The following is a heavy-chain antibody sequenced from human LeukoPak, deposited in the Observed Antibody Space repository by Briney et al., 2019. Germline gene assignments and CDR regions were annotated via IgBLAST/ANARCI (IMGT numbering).Heavy chain of an antibody. V-gene: IGHV3-74*01. CDR3: ARDRTIFGVVITPLDY. Sequence: GGSLRLSCAASGFTFSSYWMHWVRQAPGKGLVWVSRINTDGSSTSYADSVKGRFTISRDNAKNTLYLQMNSLRAEDTAVYYCARDRTIFGVVITPLDYWGQGTLVTVSS. D-gene: IGHD3-3*01. J-gene: IGHJ4*02. CDR1: GFTFSSYW. CDR2: INTDGSST.